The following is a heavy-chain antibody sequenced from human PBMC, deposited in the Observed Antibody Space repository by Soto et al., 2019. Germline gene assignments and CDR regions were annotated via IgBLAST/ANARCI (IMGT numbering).Heavy chain of an antibody. CDR3: AKGLLAIVGTTLPRDAFNI. CDR2: TSHDGSYK. Sequence: GGSLRLSCAASGFSFTTYVMHWVRQAPGKGLEWVAVTSHDGSYKYYGGAVKGRFTISRDTSKNAVYLEMNSLRPEDTAVYYCAKGLLAIVGTTLPRDAFNIWGQGTMVTVSS. CDR1: GFSFTTYV. J-gene: IGHJ3*02. V-gene: IGHV3-30*18. D-gene: IGHD1-26*01.